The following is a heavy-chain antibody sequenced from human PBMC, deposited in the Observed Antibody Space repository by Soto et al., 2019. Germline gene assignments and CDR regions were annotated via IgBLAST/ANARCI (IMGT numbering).Heavy chain of an antibody. D-gene: IGHD3-22*01. J-gene: IGHJ4*02. CDR2: IWYDGSNK. Sequence: PGGSLRLSCAASGFTFSSYGMHWVRQAPGKGLEWVAVIWYDGSNKYYADSVKGRFTISRDNSKNTLYLQMNSPRAEDTAVYYCARDRGLYYYDSSGLDYWGQGTLVTVSS. CDR1: GFTFSSYG. CDR3: ARDRGLYYYDSSGLDY. V-gene: IGHV3-33*01.